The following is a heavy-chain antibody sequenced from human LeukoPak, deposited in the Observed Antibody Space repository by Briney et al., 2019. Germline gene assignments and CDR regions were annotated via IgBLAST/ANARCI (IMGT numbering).Heavy chain of an antibody. D-gene: IGHD6-19*01. CDR1: GFTFSSYA. J-gene: IGHJ4*02. CDR3: AKGTWLGSFDY. Sequence: GGSLRLSCAASGFTFSSYAMHWVRQAPGKGLEYVSAISSNGGSTYYANSVKGRFTISRDNSKNTLYLQMNSLRAEDTAVYYCAKGTWLGSFDYWGQGTLVTVSS. V-gene: IGHV3-64*01. CDR2: ISSNGGST.